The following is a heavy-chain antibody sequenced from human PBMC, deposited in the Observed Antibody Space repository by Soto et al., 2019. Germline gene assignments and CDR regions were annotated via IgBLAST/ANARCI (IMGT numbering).Heavy chain of an antibody. D-gene: IGHD3-9*01. CDR1: GFTFSSYG. J-gene: IGHJ4*02. CDR3: AKEERPNYDILTGYYPCDY. V-gene: IGHV3-30*18. Sequence: QVHLVESGGGVVQPGRSLRLSCAASGFTFSSYGMHWVRQAPGKGLEWVAVISYDGSNKYYADSVKGRFTISRDNSKNTLYLQMNSLRAEDTDVYYCAKEERPNYDILTGYYPCDYWGQGTLVTVSS. CDR2: ISYDGSNK.